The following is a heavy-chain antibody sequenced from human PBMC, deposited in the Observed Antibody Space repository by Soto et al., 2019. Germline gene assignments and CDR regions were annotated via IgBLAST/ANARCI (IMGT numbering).Heavy chain of an antibody. Sequence: SETLSLTCTVSGGSISSYYWSWIRQPPGKGLEWIGYIYYSGSTNYNPSLKSRVTISVDTSKNQFSLKLSSVTAADTAVYYCARAGYSSSWYGYYFDYWGQGTLVTVSS. J-gene: IGHJ4*02. CDR3: ARAGYSSSWYGYYFDY. CDR2: IYYSGST. D-gene: IGHD6-13*01. V-gene: IGHV4-59*01. CDR1: GGSISSYY.